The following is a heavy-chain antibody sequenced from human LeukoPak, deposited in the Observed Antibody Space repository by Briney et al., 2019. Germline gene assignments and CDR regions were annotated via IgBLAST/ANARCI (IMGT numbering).Heavy chain of an antibody. Sequence: SETLSLTCAVSGYSISSGYYWGWIRQPPGKGLEWIGSIYHSGSTNYNPSLKSRVTISVDTSKNQFSLKLSSVTAADTAVYYCARVASYSSSSFNYYYYMDVWGKGTTVTVSS. CDR2: IYHSGST. V-gene: IGHV4-38-2*01. CDR1: GYSISSGYY. CDR3: ARVASYSSSSFNYYYYMDV. D-gene: IGHD6-6*01. J-gene: IGHJ6*03.